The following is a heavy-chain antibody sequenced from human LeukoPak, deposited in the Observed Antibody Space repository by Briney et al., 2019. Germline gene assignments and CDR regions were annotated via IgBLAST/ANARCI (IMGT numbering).Heavy chain of an antibody. J-gene: IGHJ5*02. D-gene: IGHD6-13*01. V-gene: IGHV1-18*04. CDR2: ISAYNGNT. Sequence: GASVKVSCKASGYTFTSYYMHWVRQAPGQGLEWMGWISAYNGNTNYAQKLQGRVTMTTDTSTSTAYMELRSLRSDDTAVYYCARLGIAAAGTGDWFDPWGQGTLVTVSS. CDR1: GYTFTSYY. CDR3: ARLGIAAAGTGDWFDP.